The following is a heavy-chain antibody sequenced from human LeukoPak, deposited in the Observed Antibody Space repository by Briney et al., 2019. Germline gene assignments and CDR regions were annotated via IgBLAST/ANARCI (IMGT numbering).Heavy chain of an antibody. CDR3: ARDRGYGYGLYYYLDY. CDR1: GGSFSGYY. D-gene: IGHD5-18*01. J-gene: IGHJ4*02. Sequence: SETLSLTCAVYGGSFSGYYWSWIRQPPGKGLEWIGEINHSGSTNYNPSLKSRVTMSVDTSKNQFSLKLSSVTAADTAVYYCARDRGYGYGLYYYLDYWGQGTLVTVSS. CDR2: INHSGST. V-gene: IGHV4-34*01.